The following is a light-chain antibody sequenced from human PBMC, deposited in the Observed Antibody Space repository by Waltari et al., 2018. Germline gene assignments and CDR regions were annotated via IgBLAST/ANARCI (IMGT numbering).Light chain of an antibody. Sequence: QSVLSQPPSASETPGQRVTLSCSGSRSNFGSNYVYWYQQLPGTAPKLLIYRKTQRPTGVPDRVSGSESGTSASRASSGRRSEDEAVYYCAAWDDSLRGVVVGGGTKLTVL. CDR3: AAWDDSLRGVV. V-gene: IGLV1-47*01. CDR2: RKT. CDR1: RSNFGSNY. J-gene: IGLJ2*01.